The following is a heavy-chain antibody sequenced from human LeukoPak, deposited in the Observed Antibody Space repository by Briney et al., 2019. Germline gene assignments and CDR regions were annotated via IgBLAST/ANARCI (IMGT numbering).Heavy chain of an antibody. CDR1: GFSFSVYE. V-gene: IGHV3-48*03. CDR3: TTLTGASNFDY. D-gene: IGHD7-27*01. Sequence: GGSPRLSCAASGFSFSVYEIHWVRQAPGKGLEWISDISSSGTTTYYADSVKGRFTISRDNAKNSLYLQMNSLRAEDTAVYYCTTLTGASNFDYWGQGSLVTVSS. CDR2: ISSSGTTT. J-gene: IGHJ4*02.